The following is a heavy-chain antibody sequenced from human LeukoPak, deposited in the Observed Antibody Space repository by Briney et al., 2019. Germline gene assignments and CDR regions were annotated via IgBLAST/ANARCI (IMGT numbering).Heavy chain of an antibody. J-gene: IGHJ4*02. CDR1: GFTFSSYA. CDR3: AKVLGYCSSTSCYGGFDY. Sequence: GGSLRLSCAASGFTFSSYAMSWVRQAPGKGMEWVSAISGSGGSTYYADSVKGRFTISRDNSKNTLYLQMNSLRAEDTAVYYCAKVLGYCSSTSCYGGFDYWGQGTLVTVSS. CDR2: ISGSGGST. V-gene: IGHV3-23*01. D-gene: IGHD2-2*01.